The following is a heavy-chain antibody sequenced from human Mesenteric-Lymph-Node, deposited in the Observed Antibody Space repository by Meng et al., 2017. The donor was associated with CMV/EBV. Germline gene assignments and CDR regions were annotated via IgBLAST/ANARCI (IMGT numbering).Heavy chain of an antibody. D-gene: IGHD2-2*02. V-gene: IGHV1-2*02. CDR1: GYTFTGYY. CDR3: ARVGLVVVPAAIRGYYYYGMDV. CDR2: INPNSGGT. J-gene: IGHJ6*02. Sequence: ASVKVSCKASGYTFTGYYMHWVRQATGQGLEWMGWINPNSGGTNYAQKFQGRVTMTRDTSISTAYMELSRLRSDDTAVYYCARVGLVVVPAAIRGYYYYGMDVWGQGTTVTVSS.